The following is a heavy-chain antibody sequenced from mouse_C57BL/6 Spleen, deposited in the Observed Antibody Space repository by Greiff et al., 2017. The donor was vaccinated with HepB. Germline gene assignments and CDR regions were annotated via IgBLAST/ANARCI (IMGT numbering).Heavy chain of an antibody. Sequence: QVQLQQPGAELVKPGASVKMSCKASGYTFTSYWITWVKQRPGQGLEWIGDIYPGSGSTNYNEKFKSKATLTVDTSSSTAYMQLSSLTSEDSAVYYCARPFLYDGGAMDYWGQGTSVTVSS. CDR3: ARPFLYDGGAMDY. J-gene: IGHJ4*01. D-gene: IGHD2-3*01. V-gene: IGHV1-55*01. CDR2: IYPGSGST. CDR1: GYTFTSYW.